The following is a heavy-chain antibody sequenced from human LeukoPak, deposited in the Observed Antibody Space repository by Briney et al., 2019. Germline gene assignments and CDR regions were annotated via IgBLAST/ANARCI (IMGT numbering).Heavy chain of an antibody. J-gene: IGHJ6*03. CDR1: GGSISSYY. V-gene: IGHV4-59*01. CDR3: ARTTEGYCSSASCFGFSYSYYMDV. CDR2: IYYSGST. Sequence: PSQTLSLTCTVSGGSISSYYWSWLRQPPGKGLEWIGYIYYSGSTNYNPSLKSRVTISVDTSKNQFSLKLSSVIAANTAVYYCARTTEGYCSSASCFGFSYSYYMDVWGKGTTVTISS. D-gene: IGHD2-2*01.